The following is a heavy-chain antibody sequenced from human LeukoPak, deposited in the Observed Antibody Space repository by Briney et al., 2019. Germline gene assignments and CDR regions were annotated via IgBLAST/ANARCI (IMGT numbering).Heavy chain of an antibody. CDR1: GGSISSSSYY. J-gene: IGHJ5*02. Sequence: NASETLSLTCTVSGGSISSSSYYWGWIRQPPGKGLEWIGSIYYSGSTYYNPSLKSRVTISVDTSKNQFSLKLSSVTAADTAVYYCARSDAMVRGVIWSPWGQGTLVTVSS. CDR3: ARSDAMVRGVIWSP. CDR2: IYYSGST. V-gene: IGHV4-39*07. D-gene: IGHD3-10*01.